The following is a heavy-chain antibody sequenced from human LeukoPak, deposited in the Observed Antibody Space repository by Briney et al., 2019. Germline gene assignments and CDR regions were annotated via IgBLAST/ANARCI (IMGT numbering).Heavy chain of an antibody. CDR1: GGSFSGFY. Sequence: SETLSLTCTVYGGSFSGFYWSWVRQPPGKGLEWIGYIYSSGSTNYNPSLKSRITISVDTSKNQFSLKLSSVTAADTAVYYCARFAYCGGHCWYYFDYWGQGSLVTVSS. J-gene: IGHJ4*02. CDR3: ARFAYCGGHCWYYFDY. CDR2: IYSSGST. V-gene: IGHV4-59*01. D-gene: IGHD2-21*02.